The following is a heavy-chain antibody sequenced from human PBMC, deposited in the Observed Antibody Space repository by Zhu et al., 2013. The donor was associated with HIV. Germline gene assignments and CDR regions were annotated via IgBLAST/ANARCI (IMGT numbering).Heavy chain of an antibody. CDR2: MNPNSGNT. V-gene: IGHV1-8*03. CDR1: GYTFSSYD. D-gene: IGHD6-19*01. CDR3: ARVSPEAGSSGWRYNWFDP. J-gene: IGHJ5*02. Sequence: QVQLVQSGAEVKKAWGLKLKVSCKASGYTFSSYDINWVRQATGQGLEWMGWMNPNSGNTGYAQKFQGRVTITRNTSISTAYMELSSLRSEDTAVYYCARVSPEAGSSGWRYNWFDPWGQGTLVTVSS.